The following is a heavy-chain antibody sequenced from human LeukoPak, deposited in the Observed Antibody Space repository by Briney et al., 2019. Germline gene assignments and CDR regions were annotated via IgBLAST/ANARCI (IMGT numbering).Heavy chain of an antibody. CDR2: ISGSGGST. CDR1: GFTFSSYA. V-gene: IGHV3-23*01. CDR3: ARNGGGIAAAGA. J-gene: IGHJ4*02. D-gene: IGHD6-13*01. Sequence: PGGSLRLSCAASGFTFSSYAMSWVRQAPGKGLEWVSAISGSGGSTYYADSVKGRFTISRDNAKNSLYLQMNSLRAEDTAVYYCARNGGGIAAAGAWGQGTLVTVSS.